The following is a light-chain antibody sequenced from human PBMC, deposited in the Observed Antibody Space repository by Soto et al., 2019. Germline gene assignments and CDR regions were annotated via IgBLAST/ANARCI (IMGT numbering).Light chain of an antibody. CDR3: QSYDSRLSARL. CDR2: GNN. J-gene: IGLJ2*01. V-gene: IGLV1-40*01. Sequence: QSVLTQPPSVSGAPGQRVTISCTGSSSNIGAGHDVHWYQQPPGTAPKLLIYGNNHRPSGVPDRFSGSKSGTSASLAITGLQAEDEADYYCQSYDSRLSARLFGGGTKLTVL. CDR1: SSNIGAGHD.